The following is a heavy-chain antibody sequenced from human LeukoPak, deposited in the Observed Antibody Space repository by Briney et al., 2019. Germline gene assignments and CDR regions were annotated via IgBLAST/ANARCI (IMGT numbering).Heavy chain of an antibody. D-gene: IGHD5-24*01. CDR1: GFTFSSYW. J-gene: IGHJ4*02. CDR2: INTDGSST. CDR3: TRQMPAIRYFDF. V-gene: IGHV3-74*01. Sequence: GGSLRLSCAASGFTFSSYWMHWVRQAPGQGLVWISLINTDGSSTTYADSVKGRFTISRDNARNTLYLQMNSLRAEDTAVYYCTRQMPAIRYFDFWGQGTLVTVSS.